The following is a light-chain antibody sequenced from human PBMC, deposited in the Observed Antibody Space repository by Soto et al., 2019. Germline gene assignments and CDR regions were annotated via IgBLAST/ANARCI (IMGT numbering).Light chain of an antibody. CDR2: DVS. CDR1: SSDVGGYNY. Sequence: QSALTQPASVSGSPGQSITISCTGTSSDVGGYNYVSWYQQHPGKAPKLMIYDVSNRPSGVSNRFSGSKSGNTASLTISGLQAEDEADYYCNSYTRSSTVVFGGGT. J-gene: IGLJ2*01. CDR3: NSYTRSSTVV. V-gene: IGLV2-14*03.